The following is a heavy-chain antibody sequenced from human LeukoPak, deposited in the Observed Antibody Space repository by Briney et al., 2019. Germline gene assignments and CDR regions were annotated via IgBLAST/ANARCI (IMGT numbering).Heavy chain of an antibody. J-gene: IGHJ5*02. V-gene: IGHV4-39*01. CDR1: GGSISSSSYY. CDR2: IYYSGST. D-gene: IGHD2-2*01. Sequence: SETLSLTCTVSGGSISSSSYYWGWIRQPPRKGLEWIGSIYYSGSTYYNPSLKSRVTISVDTSKNQFSLKLSSVTAADTAVYYCARRGGYCSSTSCSNRFDPWGQGTLVTVSS. CDR3: ARRGGYCSSTSCSNRFDP.